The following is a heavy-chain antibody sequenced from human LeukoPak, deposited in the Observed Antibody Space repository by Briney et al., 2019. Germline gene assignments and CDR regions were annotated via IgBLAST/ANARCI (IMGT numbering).Heavy chain of an antibody. CDR2: IIPLFGTA. V-gene: IGHV1-69*13. CDR1: GGTFSNYA. D-gene: IGHD2-21*01. Sequence: GASVKVSCKASGGTFSNYATSWVRQAPGQGLEWMGGIIPLFGTANYAQKFQGRVTITADESTSTAYMELSSLRSEDTAVYYCARDSSEFRSLIPHWGQGTLVTVSS. J-gene: IGHJ1*01. CDR3: ARDSSEFRSLIPH.